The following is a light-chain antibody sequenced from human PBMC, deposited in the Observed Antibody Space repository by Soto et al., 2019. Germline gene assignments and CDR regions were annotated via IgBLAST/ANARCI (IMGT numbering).Light chain of an antibody. V-gene: IGKV3-20*01. CDR1: QSISSSY. CDR3: QQYGSLWT. Sequence: EIVLTQSPGTLSLSPGERATLSCRASQSISSSYLAWYQQKPGEAPRLLIFAASTRATGIPDRFSGSASGTDFTLTIRRLEPEDLAVYYCQQYGSLWTFGQGTKVDIK. J-gene: IGKJ1*01. CDR2: AAS.